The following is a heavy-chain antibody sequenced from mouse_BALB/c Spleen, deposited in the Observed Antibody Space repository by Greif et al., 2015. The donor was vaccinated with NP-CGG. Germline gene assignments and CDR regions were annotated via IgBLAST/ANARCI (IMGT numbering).Heavy chain of an antibody. J-gene: IGHJ2*01. D-gene: IGHD2-1*01. CDR1: GFSLTSYG. Sequence: VQRVESGPGLVQPSQSLSITCTVSGFSLTSYGVHWVRQSPGKGLEWLGVIWSGGSTDYNAAFLSRLSISKDNSKSQVFFKMNSLQANDTAIYYCARNQNGKGLGYWGQGTTLTVSS. CDR3: ARNQNGKGLGY. V-gene: IGHV2-2*02. CDR2: IWSGGST.